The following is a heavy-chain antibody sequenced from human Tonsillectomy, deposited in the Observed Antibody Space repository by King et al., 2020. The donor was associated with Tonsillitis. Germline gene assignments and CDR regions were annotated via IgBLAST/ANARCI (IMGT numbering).Heavy chain of an antibody. Sequence: VQLVESGGGLVQPGGSLRLSCAASGFTFSSYEMNWVRQAPGTGLEGLSFIGWRGSTMLFSDSVEGRFTISRDNTKNSVYLQMSSLRAEDTAVYYCVRDESGDYDFDYWGQGILVTVSS. CDR3: VRDESGDYDFDY. V-gene: IGHV3-48*03. D-gene: IGHD4-17*01. CDR1: GFTFSSYE. J-gene: IGHJ4*02. CDR2: IGWRGSTM.